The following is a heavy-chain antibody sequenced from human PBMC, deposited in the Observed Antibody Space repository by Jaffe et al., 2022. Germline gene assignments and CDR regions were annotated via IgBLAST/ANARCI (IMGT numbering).Heavy chain of an antibody. CDR3: ATGIGSYHFDY. CDR2: IYTSGST. Sequence: QVQLQESGPGLVKPSQTLSLTCTVSGGSISSGSYYWNWIRQPAGKGLEWIGRIYTSGSTDYNPSLKSRVTISVDTSKNQFSLKLSSVTAADTAVFYCATGIGSYHFDYWGQGTLVTVSS. CDR1: GGSISSGSYY. J-gene: IGHJ4*02. V-gene: IGHV4-61*02. D-gene: IGHD1-26*01.